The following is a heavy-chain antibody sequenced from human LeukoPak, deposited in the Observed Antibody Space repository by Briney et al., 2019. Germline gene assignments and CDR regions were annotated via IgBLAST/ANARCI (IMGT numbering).Heavy chain of an antibody. Sequence: PGRSLRLSCAGSGFTFGGDGMRWFRQTPGKGLEWVAVIAYDGSRAFYADSVKGRFTISRDNSKNTMSVQMDDLRAEDTAVYYCTRYNNDHFDYWGQGTLVTVSS. J-gene: IGHJ4*02. CDR3: TRYNNDHFDY. CDR2: IAYDGSRA. CDR1: GFTFGGDG. V-gene: IGHV3-33*01. D-gene: IGHD1-14*01.